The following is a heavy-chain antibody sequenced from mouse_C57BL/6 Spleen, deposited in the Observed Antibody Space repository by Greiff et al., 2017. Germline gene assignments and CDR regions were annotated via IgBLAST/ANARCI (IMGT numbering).Heavy chain of an antibody. D-gene: IGHD1-1*01. V-gene: IGHV1-78*01. Sequence: QVQLLQSDAELVKPGASVKLSCKVSGYTFTDHTIHWMKQRPEQGLEWIGYIYPRDGSTKYNEKFKGKATLTADKASSTAYMQLNSLTSEDSAVYYCAGPPYYYGSSYGGFDYWGQGTTLTVSS. CDR1: GYTFTDHT. J-gene: IGHJ2*01. CDR3: AGPPYYYGSSYGGFDY. CDR2: IYPRDGST.